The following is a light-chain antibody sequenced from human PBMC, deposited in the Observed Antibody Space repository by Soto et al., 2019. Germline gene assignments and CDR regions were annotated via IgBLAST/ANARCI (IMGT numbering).Light chain of an antibody. CDR3: SSYTISATYV. V-gene: IGLV2-11*01. CDR2: NVN. CDR1: SSDVGSYDY. Sequence: QSALIQPPSVSGSPGQSVTISCTGTSSDVGSYDYVSWYQQHPGTVPKPMIYNVNTQPSGVPDRFSGSKSGNTASMTISGLQAEDEADYYCSSYTISATYVFGTG. J-gene: IGLJ1*01.